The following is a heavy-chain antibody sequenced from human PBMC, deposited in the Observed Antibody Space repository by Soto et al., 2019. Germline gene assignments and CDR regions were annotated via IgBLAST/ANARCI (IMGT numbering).Heavy chain of an antibody. CDR3: AKGHYYDNVGNWVANQAFDS. D-gene: IGHD3-22*01. J-gene: IGHJ4*02. Sequence: PRGSLRLSCAVTGFSFNNYAMNWVRQAPGKGLEWVSSISGGGTGTYSADAVKGRFTISSDKSRNTVYLQMSSLRADDTAVYYCAKGHYYDNVGNWVANQAFDSWGQGSLVTVSS. V-gene: IGHV3-23*01. CDR2: ISGGGTGT. CDR1: GFSFNNYA.